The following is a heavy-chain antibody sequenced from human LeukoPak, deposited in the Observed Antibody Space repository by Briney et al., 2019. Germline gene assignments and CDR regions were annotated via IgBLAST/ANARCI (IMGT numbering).Heavy chain of an antibody. Sequence: GASVKVSCKASGYTFTSYANTWVRQAPGQGLEWMGWISSYNGNTNYAQKLQGRVTMTTETSTSTAYMELRSLRSDDTAVYYCARVTLSEIVVFDIWGQGTMVTVSS. CDR2: ISSYNGNT. CDR3: ARVTLSEIVVFDI. CDR1: GYTFTSYA. V-gene: IGHV1-18*01. D-gene: IGHD2-15*01. J-gene: IGHJ3*02.